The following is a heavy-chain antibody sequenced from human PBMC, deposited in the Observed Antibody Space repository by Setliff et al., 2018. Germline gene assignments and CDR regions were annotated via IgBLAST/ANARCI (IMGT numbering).Heavy chain of an antibody. J-gene: IGHJ3*02. Sequence: GGSLRLSCVASGFTFSNYEMNWVRQAPGKGLEWVSYISNSGGVKYYTDSVKGRFTFSRDNAKNSLYLQMNSLSAEDTAVYYCAKDSSGRDAFDIRGQGTMVTVSS. CDR2: ISNSGGVK. CDR1: GFTFSNYE. CDR3: AKDSSGRDAFDI. V-gene: IGHV3-48*03. D-gene: IGHD3-10*01.